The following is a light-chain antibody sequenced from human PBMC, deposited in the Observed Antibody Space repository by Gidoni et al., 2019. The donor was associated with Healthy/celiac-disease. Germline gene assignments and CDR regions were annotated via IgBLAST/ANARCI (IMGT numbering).Light chain of an antibody. Sequence: DIQMTQSPSPLSAAVGDSVTSTGRASQSISSYLNWYQQKPGKAPKLLIYAASSLQSGVPSRFSGSASGTDFSLTISRLPPEYFATYYRQQSYSTPRTFGQGTKVEIK. V-gene: IGKV1-39*01. J-gene: IGKJ1*01. CDR1: QSISSY. CDR3: QQSYSTPRT. CDR2: AAS.